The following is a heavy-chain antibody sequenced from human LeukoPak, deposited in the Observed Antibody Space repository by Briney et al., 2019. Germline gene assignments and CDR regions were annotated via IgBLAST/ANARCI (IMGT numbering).Heavy chain of an antibody. Sequence: GGSLRPSCAASGFTFSTYTMNWVRQAPGKGLEWVSSITGGGSYVHYADSVKGRFTISRDNAKNSMYLQMNSLRADDTAVYYCARSRDGYNPLDNWGQGTLVTVSS. J-gene: IGHJ4*02. CDR1: GFTFSTYT. V-gene: IGHV3-21*01. CDR2: ITGGGSYV. D-gene: IGHD5-24*01. CDR3: ARSRDGYNPLDN.